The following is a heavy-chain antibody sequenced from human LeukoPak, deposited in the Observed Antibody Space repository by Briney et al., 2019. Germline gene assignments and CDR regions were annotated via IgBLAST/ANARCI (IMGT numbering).Heavy chain of an antibody. CDR2: IYYSGST. Sequence: PSETLSLTCTVSGGSIRSTGYYWGWIRQPPGKGLEWIGYIYYSGSTIYNPSLKSRVTISVDTSKNQFSLKLSSVTAADTAVYLCATGSSGPIIYFDYWGQGALVTVSS. D-gene: IGHD3-22*01. J-gene: IGHJ4*02. V-gene: IGHV4-61*05. CDR3: ATGSSGPIIYFDY. CDR1: GGSIRSTGYY.